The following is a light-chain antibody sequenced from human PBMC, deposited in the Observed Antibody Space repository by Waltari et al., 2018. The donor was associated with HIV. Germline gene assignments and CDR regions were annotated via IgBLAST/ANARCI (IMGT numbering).Light chain of an antibody. CDR2: VHS. CDR1: SSNIGAGFD. Sequence: QSVLTQPPSVSGAPGQRVTISCPGSSSNIGAGFDVHWYQQLPGTAPKLLIYVHSNRPSGVPGRFSASKSGTSASLAITGLQAEDEADYYCQSYDSSLSGVVFGGGTTLTVL. J-gene: IGLJ3*02. CDR3: QSYDSSLSGVV. V-gene: IGLV1-40*01.